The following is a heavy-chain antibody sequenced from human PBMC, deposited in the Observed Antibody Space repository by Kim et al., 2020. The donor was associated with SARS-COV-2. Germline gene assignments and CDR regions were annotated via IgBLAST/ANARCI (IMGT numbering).Heavy chain of an antibody. CDR2: ISGSGGST. Sequence: GGSLRLSCAASGFTFSSYAMSWVRQAPGKGLEWASAISGSGGSTYYADSVKGRFTISRDNSKNTLYLQMNSLRAEDTAIYYCAKGGEEWLPVYSNWFDPWGQGTLVTVSS. CDR3: AKGGEEWLPVYSNWFDP. V-gene: IGHV3-23*01. J-gene: IGHJ5*02. D-gene: IGHD3-3*01. CDR1: GFTFSSYA.